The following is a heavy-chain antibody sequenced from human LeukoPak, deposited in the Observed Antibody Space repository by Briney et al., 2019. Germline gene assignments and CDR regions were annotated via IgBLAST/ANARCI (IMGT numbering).Heavy chain of an antibody. CDR2: ISAYNGNT. J-gene: IGHJ4*02. CDR3: ASGGRGFYYDISGYFDY. D-gene: IGHD3-22*01. V-gene: IGHV1-18*01. Sequence: ASVKVSCKASGYTSTSYGINWVRQAPGQGLEWMGWISAYNGNTIYAQKLQGRVTMTTDTSTSTAYMDLRSLRSDDTAVYYCASGGRGFYYDISGYFDYWGQGTLVSVSS. CDR1: GYTSTSYG.